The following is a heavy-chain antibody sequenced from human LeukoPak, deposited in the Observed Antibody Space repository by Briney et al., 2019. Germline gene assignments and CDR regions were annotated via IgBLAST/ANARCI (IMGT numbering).Heavy chain of an antibody. CDR2: ISMTSSYI. CDR3: ARVAGYSGYEPGYFED. J-gene: IGHJ4*02. Sequence: GGSLRLSCAASGFTFHSHSMNWVRQAPGKGLEWVSSISMTSSYIYYADSVKGRFTISRDNAKNSLYLHMNSLRAEDTAVYYCARVAGYSGYEPGYFEDWGQGTLVTVSS. V-gene: IGHV3-21*01. CDR1: GFTFHSHS. D-gene: IGHD5-12*01.